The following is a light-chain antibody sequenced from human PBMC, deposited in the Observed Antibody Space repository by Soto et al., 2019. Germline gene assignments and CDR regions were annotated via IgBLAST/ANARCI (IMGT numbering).Light chain of an antibody. J-gene: IGKJ5*01. V-gene: IGKV1-5*01. CDR3: QQYNTYSGYT. CDR1: QSISRY. Sequence: DIQMTQSPSSLSASVGDRVTITCRASQSISRYLNWYQQKPGKAPKLLIYAASSLLGGVPSRFSGSGSGTEFTLTISSLQPDDFATYYCQQYNTYSGYTFGQGTRLEIK. CDR2: AAS.